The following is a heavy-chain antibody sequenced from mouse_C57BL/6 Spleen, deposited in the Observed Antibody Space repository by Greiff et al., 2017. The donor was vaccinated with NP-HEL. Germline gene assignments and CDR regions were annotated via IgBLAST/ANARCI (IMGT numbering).Heavy chain of an antibody. D-gene: IGHD1-1*01. J-gene: IGHJ4*01. CDR2: IDPSDSET. CDR3: ARRFYYDEGVYTMDY. CDR1: GYTFTSYW. Sequence: VQLQQPGAELVRPGSSVKLSCKASGYTFTSYWMHWVKQRPIQGLEWIGNIDPSDSETHYNQKFKDKATLTVDKSSSTAYMQLSSLTSEDSAVYYCARRFYYDEGVYTMDYWGQGTSVTVSS. V-gene: IGHV1-52*01.